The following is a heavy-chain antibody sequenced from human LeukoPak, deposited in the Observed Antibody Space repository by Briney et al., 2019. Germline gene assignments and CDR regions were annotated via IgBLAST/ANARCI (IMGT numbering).Heavy chain of an antibody. D-gene: IGHD2-2*01. CDR3: ARSLPAAIIAANWFDP. CDR1: GGSISSYY. J-gene: IGHJ5*02. V-gene: IGHV4-59*08. CDR2: IYYSGST. Sequence: SETLSLTCTVSGGSISSYYWSWIRQPPGKGLEWIGYIYYSGSTNYNPSLKSRVTISVDTSKNQFSLKLSSVTAADTAVYYCARSLPAAIIAANWFDPWGQGTLVTVSS.